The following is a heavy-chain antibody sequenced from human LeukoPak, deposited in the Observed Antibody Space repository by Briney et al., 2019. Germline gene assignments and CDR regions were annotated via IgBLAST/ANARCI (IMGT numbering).Heavy chain of an antibody. CDR1: GFTFSSYG. J-gene: IGHJ4*02. V-gene: IGHV3-33*01. CDR2: IWYDGSNK. CDR3: ARGGRGKYYFDY. Sequence: GRSLRLSCAASGFTFSSYGMHWVRPAPGKGLEWVAVIWYDGSNKYYADSVKGRFTISRDNSKNTLYLQMNSLRAEDTAVYYCARGGRGKYYFDYWGQGTLVTVSS. D-gene: IGHD3-16*01.